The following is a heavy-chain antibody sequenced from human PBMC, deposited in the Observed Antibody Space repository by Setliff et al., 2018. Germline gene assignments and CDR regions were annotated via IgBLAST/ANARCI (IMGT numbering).Heavy chain of an antibody. CDR3: AKSPHDFWSGRVFFDY. V-gene: IGHV3-23*01. CDR1: GFSFSSYA. J-gene: IGHJ4*01. Sequence: LRLSCAASGFSFSSYAMSWVRQAPGKGLEWVSSIIGSGISTYYAASVQGRFTISRDNHKNTLHLQMNSLRVEDTAIYYCAKSPHDFWSGRVFFDYWGQGILVTVSS. CDR2: IIGSGIST. D-gene: IGHD3-3*01.